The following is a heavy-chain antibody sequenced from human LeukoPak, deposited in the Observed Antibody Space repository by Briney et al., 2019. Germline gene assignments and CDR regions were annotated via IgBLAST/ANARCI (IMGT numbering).Heavy chain of an antibody. D-gene: IGHD6-19*01. CDR1: GFTFSSYA. Sequence: GGSLRLSCAVSGFTFSSYAMSWVRQAPGKGLEWFSLISGSAGSTYYADSVKGRFTISRDNSKNTLYLQMNSLRPEDTAVYYCAKKAVAGYYYYYMDVWGKGTTVTVSS. J-gene: IGHJ6*03. CDR3: AKKAVAGYYYYYMDV. V-gene: IGHV3-23*01. CDR2: ISGSAGST.